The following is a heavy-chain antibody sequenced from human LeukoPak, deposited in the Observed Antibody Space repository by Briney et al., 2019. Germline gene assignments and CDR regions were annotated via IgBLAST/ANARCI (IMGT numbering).Heavy chain of an antibody. D-gene: IGHD2-15*01. CDR2: FDPEDGET. Sequence: ASVKVSCKVSGYTLTELSMHWVRQAPGKGLEWMGGFDPEDGETIYAQKFQGRVTMTEDTSTDTAYMELSRLRSEDTAVYYCATSARYCSGGSCLYFDYWGQGTLVTVSS. V-gene: IGHV1-24*01. J-gene: IGHJ4*02. CDR1: GYTLTELS. CDR3: ATSARYCSGGSCLYFDY.